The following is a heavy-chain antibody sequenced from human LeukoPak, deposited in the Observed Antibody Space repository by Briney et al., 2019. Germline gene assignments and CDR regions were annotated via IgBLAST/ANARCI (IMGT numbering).Heavy chain of an antibody. Sequence: GGSLRLSCAASGFTVSTNCMTWVRQAQGKGLEWVSTIYSGGTTYYADSVMGRFTISRHNSRNTLYLQMNSLRAEDTAVYYCARVDTVMASYFDLWVQGTLGTVSS. J-gene: IGHJ4*02. D-gene: IGHD5-18*01. CDR1: GFTVSTNC. CDR3: ARVDTVMASYFDL. CDR2: IYSGGTT. V-gene: IGHV3-53*04.